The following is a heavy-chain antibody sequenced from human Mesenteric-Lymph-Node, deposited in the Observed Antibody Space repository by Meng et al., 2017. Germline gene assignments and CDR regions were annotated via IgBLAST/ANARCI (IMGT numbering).Heavy chain of an antibody. Sequence: ASVKVSCKAFGYTFTSYYMHWVRQAPGQGLEWMGIINPSGGSTSYAQKFQGRVTMTRDTSTSTVYMELSSLRSEDTAVYYCARDRVPNYYDSSGYYDYWGQGTRVT. V-gene: IGHV1-46*01. CDR2: INPSGGST. J-gene: IGHJ4*02. CDR1: GYTFTSYY. CDR3: ARDRVPNYYDSSGYYDY. D-gene: IGHD3-22*01.